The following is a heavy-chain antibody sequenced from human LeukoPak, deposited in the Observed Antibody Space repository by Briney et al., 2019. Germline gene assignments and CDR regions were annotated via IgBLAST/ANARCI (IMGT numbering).Heavy chain of an antibody. V-gene: IGHV4-38-2*02. D-gene: IGHD3-10*01. CDR1: GYSISSGYY. Sequence: SETLSLTCTVSGYSISSGYYWGWIRQPPGKGLEWIGSIFYSGSTYYNPSLKSRVTISVDTSKNQFSLKLSSVTAADTAVYYCARHQYLFAMVRGLTDNWFDPWGQGTLVTVSS. J-gene: IGHJ5*02. CDR3: ARHQYLFAMVRGLTDNWFDP. CDR2: IFYSGST.